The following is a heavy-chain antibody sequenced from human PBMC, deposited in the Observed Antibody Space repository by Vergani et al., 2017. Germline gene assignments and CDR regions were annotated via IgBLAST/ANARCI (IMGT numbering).Heavy chain of an antibody. CDR3: PQLGFDY. J-gene: IGHJ4*02. Sequence: VQLVESGGGVVQPGRSLRLSCAASGFTFSSYGMSWVRQAPGKGLEWVSAISGSGGSTYYADSVKGRFTISRDNSKNTLYLQVNSLRAEGTAVYYCPQLGFDYWGQGTLVTVSS. V-gene: IGHV3-23*04. CDR2: ISGSGGST. CDR1: GFTFSSYG. D-gene: IGHD5-24*01.